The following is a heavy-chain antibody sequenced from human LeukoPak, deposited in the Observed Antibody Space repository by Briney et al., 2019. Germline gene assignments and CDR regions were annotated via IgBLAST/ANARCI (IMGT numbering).Heavy chain of an antibody. CDR3: ARVLRGVAVLFDP. D-gene: IGHD6-19*01. V-gene: IGHV1-8*02. Sequence: ASVKVSCKASGYTFTSYDINWVRQATGQGLEWMGWMNPNSGNTGYAQKFQSRVTMTRNTSISTAYMERSSLRSEDTAVYYCARVLRGVAVLFDPWGQGTLVTVSS. J-gene: IGHJ5*02. CDR1: GYTFTSYD. CDR2: MNPNSGNT.